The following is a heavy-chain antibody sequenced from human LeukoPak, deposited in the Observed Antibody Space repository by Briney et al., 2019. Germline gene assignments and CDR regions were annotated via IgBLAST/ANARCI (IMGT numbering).Heavy chain of an antibody. D-gene: IGHD5-24*01. V-gene: IGHV1-69*04. J-gene: IGHJ3*02. CDR3: ARVAWPDAFDI. CDR1: GGTFSSYV. CDR2: IIPMLDIQ. Sequence: ASVKVSCKASGGTFSSYVITWVRQAPGQGLEWMGRIIPMLDIQNYAQKFQGRVTITADKSTSTAYMELSSLRSEDTAVYYCARVAWPDAFDIWGQGTRVTVS.